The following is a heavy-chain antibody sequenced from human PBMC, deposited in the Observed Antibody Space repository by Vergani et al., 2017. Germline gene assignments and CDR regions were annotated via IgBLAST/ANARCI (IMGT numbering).Heavy chain of an antibody. J-gene: IGHJ4*02. CDR2: ISYDGSNK. D-gene: IGHD3-22*01. Sequence: VQLVESGGGLVQPGGSLRLSCAASGFTFSSYSMNWVRQAPGKGLEWVAVISYDGSNKYYADSVKGRFTIARDNSKNTRYLQMNSLRAEDTAVYYCARGLRDSSGYYYFDYWGQGTLVTVSS. CDR3: ARGLRDSSGYYYFDY. V-gene: IGHV3-30*03. CDR1: GFTFSSYS.